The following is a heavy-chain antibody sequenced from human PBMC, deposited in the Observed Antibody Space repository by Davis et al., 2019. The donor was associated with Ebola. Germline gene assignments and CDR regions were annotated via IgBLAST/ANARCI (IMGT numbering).Heavy chain of an antibody. D-gene: IGHD3-16*02. CDR1: GFTFSNYG. Sequence: GGSLRLSCAASGFTFSNYGMHWVRQAPGKGLEGVGFIRNDGKNKYHGDSVKGRFTISRDNSKNTLYLQMNSLRAEDTAVYYCAKDRSSIWSYHYYYGMDVWGQGTTVTVSS. V-gene: IGHV3-30*02. J-gene: IGHJ6*02. CDR2: IRNDGKNK. CDR3: AKDRSSIWSYHYYYGMDV.